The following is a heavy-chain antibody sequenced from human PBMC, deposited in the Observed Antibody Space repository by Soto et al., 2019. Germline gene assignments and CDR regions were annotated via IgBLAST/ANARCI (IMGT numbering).Heavy chain of an antibody. Sequence: GGSLRLSCGASGFTLSTSSMNWVRQAPGKGLEWVSYISSSGSTIYYADSVRGRFTISRDIAKNSLYLQMNSLRDEDTAVYFCARDLSDYAKYYFDYWGQGALVTVSS. D-gene: IGHD4-17*01. CDR2: ISSSGSTI. CDR3: ARDLSDYAKYYFDY. J-gene: IGHJ4*02. V-gene: IGHV3-48*02. CDR1: GFTLSTSS.